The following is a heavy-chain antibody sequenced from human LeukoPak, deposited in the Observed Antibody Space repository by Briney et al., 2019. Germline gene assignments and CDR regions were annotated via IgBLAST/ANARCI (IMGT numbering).Heavy chain of an antibody. CDR1: GGSISSSNW. CDR2: IYHSGST. D-gene: IGHD2-2*01. V-gene: IGHV4-4*02. CDR3: ARVNIVVVPAAIVTGAFDI. Sequence: SGTLSLTCAVSGGSISSSNWWSWVRQPPGKGLEWIGEIYHSGSTNYNPSLKSRVPISVDKSKNQFSLKLSSVTAGDTAVYYCARVNIVVVPAAIVTGAFDIWGQGTMVTVSS. J-gene: IGHJ3*02.